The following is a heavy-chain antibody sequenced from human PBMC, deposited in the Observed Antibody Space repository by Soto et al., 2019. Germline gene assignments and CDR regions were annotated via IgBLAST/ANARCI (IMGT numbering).Heavy chain of an antibody. V-gene: IGHV1-69*02. CDR2: IIHILGIA. Sequence: QVQLVQSGAEVKKPGSSVKVSCKASAGTFSSYTISWVRQAPGQGLEWMGRIIHILGIANYAQKFQGRVTITAAKSTSTAYRELSSLRSEDTAVYYCEMKNCSSTICYRDSWAQGTLVTVSS. CDR3: EMKNCSSTICYRDS. D-gene: IGHD2-2*02. CDR1: AGTFSSYT. J-gene: IGHJ4*02.